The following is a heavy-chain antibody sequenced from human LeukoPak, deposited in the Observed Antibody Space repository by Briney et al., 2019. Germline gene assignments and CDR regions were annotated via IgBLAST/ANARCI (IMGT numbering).Heavy chain of an antibody. J-gene: IGHJ4*02. Sequence: SETLSLTCTVSGGSISSGSYYRSWIRQPAGKGLEWIGRIYTSGSTNYNPSLKSRVTISVDTSKNQISLKLSSVTAADTAVYYCTRDGAPCSSGWYSWGQGTLVTVSS. V-gene: IGHV4-61*02. D-gene: IGHD6-19*01. CDR2: IYTSGST. CDR3: TRDGAPCSSGWYS. CDR1: GGSISSGSYY.